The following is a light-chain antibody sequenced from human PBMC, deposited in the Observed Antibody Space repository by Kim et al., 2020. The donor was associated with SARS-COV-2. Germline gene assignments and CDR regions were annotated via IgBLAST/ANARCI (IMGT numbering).Light chain of an antibody. CDR1: QSVSSN. J-gene: IGKJ1*01. Sequence: EIVMTQSPATLSVSPGERATLSCRASQSVSSNLAWYQQKPGQAPWLLIYGASTRATGIPARFSGRGSGTEFTLTISSLQSEDFAVYYCQQYNNWPPWTFGQGTKVDIK. CDR2: GAS. V-gene: IGKV3-15*01. CDR3: QQYNNWPPWT.